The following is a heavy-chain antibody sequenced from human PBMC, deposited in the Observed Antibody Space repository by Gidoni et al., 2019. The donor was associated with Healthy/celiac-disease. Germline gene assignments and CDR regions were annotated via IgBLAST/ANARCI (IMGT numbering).Heavy chain of an antibody. J-gene: IGHJ4*02. CDR3: ARLLPSYSSSPGPTIDY. V-gene: IGHV4-39*01. CDR2: IYYSGST. Sequence: WIRQPPGKGLEWIRSIYYSGSTYYNPSLKSRVTISVDTSKNQFSLKLSSVTAADTAVYYCARLLPSYSSSPGPTIDYWGQGTLVTVSS. D-gene: IGHD6-13*01.